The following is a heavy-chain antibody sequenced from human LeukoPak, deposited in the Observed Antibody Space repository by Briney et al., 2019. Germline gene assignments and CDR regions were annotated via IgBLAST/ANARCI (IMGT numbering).Heavy chain of an antibody. CDR2: NYYSGST. V-gene: IGHV4-59*08. Sequence: SETLSFTCTVSGGSISSYYWSWIRQPPGKGLEGIGNNYYSGSTNYNPSLKSRITISVDTINNPFSLKLSSVTAADTAVYYCARHKGYYYDSSGYYYFDYWGQGTLVTVSS. CDR1: GGSISSYY. D-gene: IGHD3-22*01. J-gene: IGHJ4*02. CDR3: ARHKGYYYDSSGYYYFDY.